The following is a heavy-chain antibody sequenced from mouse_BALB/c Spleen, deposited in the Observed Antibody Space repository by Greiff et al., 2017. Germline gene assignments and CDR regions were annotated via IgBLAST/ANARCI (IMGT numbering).Heavy chain of an antibody. CDR2: ISSGSSTI. Sequence: EVQVVESGGGLVQPGGSRKLSCAASGFTFSSFGMHWVRQAPEKGLEWVAYISSGSSTIYYADTVKGRFTISRDNPKNTLFLQMTSLRSEDTAMYYCAREGFKGYAMDYWGQGTSVTVSS. J-gene: IGHJ4*01. V-gene: IGHV5-17*02. CDR3: AREGFKGYAMDY. CDR1: GFTFSSFG.